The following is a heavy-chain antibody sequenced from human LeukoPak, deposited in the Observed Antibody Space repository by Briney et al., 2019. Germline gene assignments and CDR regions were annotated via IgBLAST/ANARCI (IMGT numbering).Heavy chain of an antibody. V-gene: IGHV4-59*08. CDR1: GGSITSYY. D-gene: IGHD2-2*01. Sequence: SETLSLTCTVSGGSITSYYWSWIRQPPGKGLEWIGYIYYSGSTNYNPSLKSRVTISVDTSKNQFSLKLSSVTAADTAVYYCARLPGYCRSTSCHYYYGMDVWGQATTVTVSS. CDR3: ARLPGYCRSTSCHYYYGMDV. J-gene: IGHJ6*02. CDR2: IYYSGST.